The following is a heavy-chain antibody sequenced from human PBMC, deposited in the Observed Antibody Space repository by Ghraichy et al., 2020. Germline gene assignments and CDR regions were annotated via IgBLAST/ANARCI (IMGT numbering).Heavy chain of an antibody. V-gene: IGHV4-59*08. CDR3: ARLHKGVAGKRGSYYYGMDV. CDR2: IYYSGST. D-gene: IGHD6-19*01. Sequence: SETLSLTCTVSGGSISSYYWSWIRQPPGKGLEWIGYIYYSGSTNYNPSLKSRVTISVDTSKNQFSLKLSSVTAAATAVYYCARLHKGVAGKRGSYYYGMDVWGQGTTVTVSS. CDR1: GGSISSYY. J-gene: IGHJ6*02.